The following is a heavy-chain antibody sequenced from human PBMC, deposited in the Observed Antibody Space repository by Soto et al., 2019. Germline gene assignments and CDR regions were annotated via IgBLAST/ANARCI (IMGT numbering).Heavy chain of an antibody. CDR1: GYTFTSYC. V-gene: IGHV1-18*01. CDR2: ISAYNGKT. CDR3: EREYCRPVYYGYYGTDV. Sequence: ASVKVSCKASGYTFTSYCISWVRQAPVQWLELRGWISAYNGKTNYAQKLQGRVTMTTDTSTSTAYMELRSLRSDDTAVYYCEREYCRPVYYGYYGTDVWGQCTTDIVSS. D-gene: IGHD2-15*01. J-gene: IGHJ6*02.